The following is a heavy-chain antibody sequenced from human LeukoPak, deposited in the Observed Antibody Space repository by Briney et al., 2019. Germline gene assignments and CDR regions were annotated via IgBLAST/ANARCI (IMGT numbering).Heavy chain of an antibody. Sequence: GASVKVSCKASGGTFSSYAISWVRQAPGQGLGWMGGIIPIFGTANYAQKFQGRVTITADESTSTAYMELSSLRSEDTAVYYCARVKEGCSSTSCLPNWFDPWGQGTLVTVSS. D-gene: IGHD2-2*01. CDR1: GGTFSSYA. J-gene: IGHJ5*02. CDR2: IIPIFGTA. CDR3: ARVKEGCSSTSCLPNWFDP. V-gene: IGHV1-69*13.